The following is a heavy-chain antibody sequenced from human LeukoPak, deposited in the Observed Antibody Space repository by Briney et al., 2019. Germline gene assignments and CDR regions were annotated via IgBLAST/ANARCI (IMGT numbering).Heavy chain of an antibody. V-gene: IGHV4-39*01. CDR3: ARRWDSGSSPYFDY. D-gene: IGHD1-26*01. J-gene: IGHJ4*02. CDR2: IYYSGSN. CDR1: GRSISSSTYY. Sequence: PSETLSLTCTDSGRSISSSTYYWGWIRQPPGKGLEWIGIIYYSGSNYYNPSRKSRVTISVDTSKNQFSLKLSSVTAADTAVYYCARRWDSGSSPYFDYWGQGTLVTVSS.